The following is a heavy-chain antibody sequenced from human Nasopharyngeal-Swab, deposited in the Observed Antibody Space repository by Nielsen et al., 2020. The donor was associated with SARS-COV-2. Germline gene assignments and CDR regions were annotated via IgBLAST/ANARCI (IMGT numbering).Heavy chain of an antibody. CDR1: GFPFSSYG. V-gene: IGHV3-33*08. D-gene: IGHD6-19*01. J-gene: IGHJ6*02. CDR2: IWYDGSNK. Sequence: PLRLSCAASGFPFSSYGMHWVRQAPGKGLEWVAVIWYDGSNKYYADSVKGRFTISRDNSKNTLYLQMNSLRAEDTAVYYCARDGLRYSSGWHRVDVWGQGTTVTVSS. CDR3: ARDGLRYSSGWHRVDV.